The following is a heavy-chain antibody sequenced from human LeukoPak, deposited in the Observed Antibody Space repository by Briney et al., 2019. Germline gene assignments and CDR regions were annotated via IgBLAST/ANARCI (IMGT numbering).Heavy chain of an antibody. Sequence: SETPSLTCTVSGYSISSGYYWGWIRQPPGKGLEWIGSIYHSGSTYYNPSLKSRVTISVDTSKNQFSLKLSSVTAADTAVYYCARGRADSGSYHDAFDIWGQGTMVTVSS. D-gene: IGHD1-26*01. J-gene: IGHJ3*02. CDR3: ARGRADSGSYHDAFDI. V-gene: IGHV4-38-2*02. CDR2: IYHSGST. CDR1: GYSISSGYY.